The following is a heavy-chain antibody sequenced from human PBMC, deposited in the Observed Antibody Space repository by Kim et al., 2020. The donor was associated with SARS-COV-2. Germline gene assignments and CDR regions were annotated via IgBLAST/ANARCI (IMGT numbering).Heavy chain of an antibody. J-gene: IGHJ4*02. CDR3: ASFVDIPSLSDF. D-gene: IGHD5-12*01. Sequence: GGSLRLSCAASGFTFSSYSMNWVRQAPGKGLEWVAYISSSSSYIYYADSVKGRFTIARDDAKSTLYLHMNSLSLEDTAVYYCASFVDIPSLSDFWGQGTLVTVSS. CDR2: ISSSSSYI. CDR1: GFTFSSYS. V-gene: IGHV3-21*06.